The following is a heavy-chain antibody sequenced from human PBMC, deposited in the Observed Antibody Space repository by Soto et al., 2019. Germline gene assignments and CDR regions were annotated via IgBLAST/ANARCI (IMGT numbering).Heavy chain of an antibody. D-gene: IGHD2-8*01. CDR3: ARGLKFSHKDALDI. V-gene: IGHV3-30-3*01. CDR2: ISHDGVNR. CDR1: GFTFSNYA. J-gene: IGHJ3*02. Sequence: QVQVVESGGGVVQPGRSLRLSCAASGFTFSNYAMHWVRQAPGKGLEWVAVISHDGVNRYYADSVKGRYTISRKNSRNMLSLEMNSLRLEDTAVCYCARGLKFSHKDALDIWGQGTAVTVSS.